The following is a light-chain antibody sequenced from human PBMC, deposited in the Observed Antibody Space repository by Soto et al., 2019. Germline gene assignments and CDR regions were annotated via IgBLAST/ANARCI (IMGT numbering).Light chain of an antibody. CDR1: QGISTY. CDR2: AAS. J-gene: IGKJ1*01. Sequence: DIQMTQSPSSLSESAGDIVTITFRASQGISTYLNWYQQKPGKAPKLLIYAASSLQSGVPSRFSGSGSETDFTLTISSLQPEDFATYSCQQSYSTTWTFGQGTKVDIK. CDR3: QQSYSTTWT. V-gene: IGKV1-39*01.